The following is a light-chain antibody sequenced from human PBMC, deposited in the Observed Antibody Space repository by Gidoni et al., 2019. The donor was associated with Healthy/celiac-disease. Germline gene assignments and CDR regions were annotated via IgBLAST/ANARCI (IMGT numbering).Light chain of an antibody. V-gene: IGKV2-30*02. CDR1: QSLVHSDGNTY. CDR2: KVS. CDR3: MQGTHWL. Sequence: DVVMTQSPLSLPVTLGQPASISCRSSQSLVHSDGNTYLNWLQQRPGQSPRRLIYKVSNRDSGVPDRFSGSGSGTDFTLKISRVEAEDVGVYYCMQGTHWLFGGGTKVEIK. J-gene: IGKJ4*01.